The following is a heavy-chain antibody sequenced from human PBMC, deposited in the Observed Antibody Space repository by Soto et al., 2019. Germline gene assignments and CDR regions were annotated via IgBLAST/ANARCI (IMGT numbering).Heavy chain of an antibody. J-gene: IGHJ4*02. CDR1: GYTFTTYV. CDR2: INAGYGNT. Sequence: QVQLVQSGAEVKKPGASVKVSCKASGYTFTTYVMHWVRQAPGQRPEWMGWINAGYGNTRYSEKFQGRVTITRDTSASTAYMELSGLRSEDTAVYYCARDVKGNSEYWDYFDYWGQGTLLTVSS. CDR3: ARDVKGNSEYWDYFDY. D-gene: IGHD1-26*01. V-gene: IGHV1-3*01.